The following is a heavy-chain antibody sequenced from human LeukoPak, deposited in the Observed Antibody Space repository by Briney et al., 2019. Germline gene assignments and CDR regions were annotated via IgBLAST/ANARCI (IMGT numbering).Heavy chain of an antibody. D-gene: IGHD2-15*01. J-gene: IGHJ4*02. Sequence: PGGSLRLSCAASGFTFDDYGMSWVRQAPGKGLEWVSGINWNGGSTGYADSVKGRFTISRDNAKNSLYLQMNSLRAEDTALYYCAKDGRRYCSGGSCYYVDYWGQGTLVTVSS. V-gene: IGHV3-20*04. CDR3: AKDGRRYCSGGSCYYVDY. CDR1: GFTFDDYG. CDR2: INWNGGST.